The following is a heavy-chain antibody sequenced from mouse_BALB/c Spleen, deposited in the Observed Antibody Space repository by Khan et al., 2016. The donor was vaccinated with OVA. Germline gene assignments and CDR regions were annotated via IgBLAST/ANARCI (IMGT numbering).Heavy chain of an antibody. CDR3: AKGVWSYYVALDY. Sequence: QVQLKESGPGLVAPSQSLSITCTVSGFSLTDYGVSWIRQPPGKGLEWLGVIWGGGSTYYNSALKSRLSISKDNSKSQVLLKMSSLQTDDTAMYDWAKGVWSYYVALDYWGQGTSVTVSS. V-gene: IGHV2-6-5*01. CDR1: GFSLTDYG. CDR2: IWGGGST. J-gene: IGHJ4*01.